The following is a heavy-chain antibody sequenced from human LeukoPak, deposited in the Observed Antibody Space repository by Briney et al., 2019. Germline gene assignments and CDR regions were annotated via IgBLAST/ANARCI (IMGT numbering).Heavy chain of an antibody. CDR3: ARYSSNWHAVDY. J-gene: IGHJ4*02. Sequence: SGGSLRLSCAASGFTFSSYWMHWVRQAPGKGLVWVSRIESDGSTTSYADSVKGRFTISRDNAKNTLYLQMNSLRVDDTAVYYCARYSSNWHAVDYWGQGTLVTVSS. CDR1: GFTFSSYW. V-gene: IGHV3-74*01. CDR2: IESDGSTT. D-gene: IGHD6-13*01.